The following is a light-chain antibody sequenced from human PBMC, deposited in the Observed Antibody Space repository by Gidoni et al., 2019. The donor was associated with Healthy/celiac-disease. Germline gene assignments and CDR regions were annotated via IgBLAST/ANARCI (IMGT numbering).Light chain of an antibody. CDR2: DAS. J-gene: IGKJ4*01. CDR3: QQRSNWPLT. V-gene: IGKV3-11*01. Sequence: EIVLTQSAATVSLSPGERATLSCRASQSVSSYLAWYQQKPGQAPRLLISDASNRATGIPARFIGSESGTDCTLTISSLEPEDFAVYYCQQRSNWPLTFGGGTKVEIK. CDR1: QSVSSY.